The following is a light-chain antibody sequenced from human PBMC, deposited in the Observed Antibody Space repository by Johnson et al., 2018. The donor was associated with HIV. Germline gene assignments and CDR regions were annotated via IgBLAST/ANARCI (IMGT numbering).Light chain of an antibody. V-gene: IGLV1-51*02. J-gene: IGLJ1*01. CDR1: RSNIGSNF. CDR2: ENN. Sequence: QSVLTQPPSVSAAPGQKVTISCSGSRSNIGSNFVSWYHQLPGTAPKLLIYENNQRPSEIPDRFSGSKSGTAAALGIPGLQPGDEADYYCGTWDGGLSIYVFGTGTEVTVL. CDR3: GTWDGGLSIYV.